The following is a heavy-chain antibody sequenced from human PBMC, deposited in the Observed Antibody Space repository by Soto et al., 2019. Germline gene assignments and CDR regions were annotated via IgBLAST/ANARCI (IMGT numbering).Heavy chain of an antibody. D-gene: IGHD3-9*01. Sequence: QVQLVQSGAEVKKPGASVKVSCKVSGYTLTELSMHWVRQAPGKGREWMGGFDPEDGETIYAQKFQGRVTMTEDRFTDKAYMELSSLRSEDTAVYYCATTYQYDILTGWDYWGQGTLVTVSS. V-gene: IGHV1-24*01. J-gene: IGHJ4*02. CDR2: FDPEDGET. CDR1: GYTLTELS. CDR3: ATTYQYDILTGWDY.